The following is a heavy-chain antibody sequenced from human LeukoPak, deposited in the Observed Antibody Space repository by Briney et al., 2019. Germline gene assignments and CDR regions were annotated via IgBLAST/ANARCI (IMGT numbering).Heavy chain of an antibody. CDR1: GGSISSGSYY. Sequence: SETLSLTCTVSGGSISSGSYYWSWIRQPAGKGLEWIGRIYTSGSTNYNPSLKSRVTISVDTSKNQFSLKLSSVTAADTAVYYCARGPWNDRYMDVWGKGTTVTISS. V-gene: IGHV4-61*02. CDR2: IYTSGST. D-gene: IGHD1-1*01. J-gene: IGHJ6*03. CDR3: ARGPWNDRYMDV.